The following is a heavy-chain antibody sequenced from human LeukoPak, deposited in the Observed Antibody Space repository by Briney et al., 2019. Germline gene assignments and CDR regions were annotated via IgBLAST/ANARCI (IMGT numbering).Heavy chain of an antibody. J-gene: IGHJ4*02. CDR3: ARLKKGFTFDY. V-gene: IGHV4-61*02. CDR2: IYTSGST. CDR1: GGSISSGSYY. Sequence: SETLSHTCTVSGGSISSGSYYWSWIRQPAGKGLEWIGRIYTSGSTNYNPSLKSRVTISVDTSKNQFSLKLSSVTAADTAVYYCARLKKGFTFDYWGQGTLVTVSS.